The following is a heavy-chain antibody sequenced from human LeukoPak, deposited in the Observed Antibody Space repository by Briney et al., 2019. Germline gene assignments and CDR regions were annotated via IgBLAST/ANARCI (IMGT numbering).Heavy chain of an antibody. CDR1: GFTFGVYA. V-gene: IGHV3-49*03. D-gene: IGHD3-22*01. CDR3: TREFAATDYYDSSGYYWPLLGYGDAFDI. J-gene: IGHJ3*02. Sequence: GRSLRLSCTASGFTFGVYAMSWFRQAPGKGLEWVGFIRSKAYGGTTEYAASVKGRFTISRDDSKRIAYLQMNSLKTEDTAVYYCTREFAATDYYDSSGYYWPLLGYGDAFDIWGQGTMVTVSS. CDR2: IRSKAYGGTT.